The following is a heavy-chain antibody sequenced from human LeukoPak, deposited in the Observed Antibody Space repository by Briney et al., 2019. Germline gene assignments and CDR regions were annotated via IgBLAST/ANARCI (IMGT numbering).Heavy chain of an antibody. J-gene: IGHJ3*01. CDR3: TRGGSNNGWGAFDV. D-gene: IGHD6-19*01. CDR2: IGGTGEST. Sequence: PGGSLRLSCEASGFPFNNNAMNWVRQAPGKGLEWVSSIGGTGESTFYADSVKGRFTISRDNSKNTLYLQKNSLSREDTAIFYCTRGGSNNGWGAFDVWGQGTMVTVSS. CDR1: GFPFNNNA. V-gene: IGHV3-23*01.